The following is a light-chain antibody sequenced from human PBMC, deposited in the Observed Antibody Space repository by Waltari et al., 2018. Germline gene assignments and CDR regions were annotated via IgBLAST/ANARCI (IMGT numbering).Light chain of an antibody. J-gene: IGKJ4*01. CDR2: TAS. V-gene: IGKV1-39*01. CDR1: QTVYQY. CDR3: QQTSRTPLT. Sequence: DVQMTQSPSSQSASVGYRVTITCRASQTVYQYLNWYQQRQGQVPRLLIYTASTLQSGVPSRFSGSGSGTDFTLTITGLQPEDVGIYYCQQTSRTPLTFGGGTKVELK.